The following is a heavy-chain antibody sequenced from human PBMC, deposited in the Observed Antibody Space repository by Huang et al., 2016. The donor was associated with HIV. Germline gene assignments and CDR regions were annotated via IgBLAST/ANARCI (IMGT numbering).Heavy chain of an antibody. CDR1: GFIFSSYD. D-gene: IGHD4-17*01. V-gene: IGHV3-13*01. CDR2: IGTAGDT. CDR3: ARVGDYGDYSCDH. Sequence: EVQLVESGGGLVQPGGSLRLSCAASGFIFSSYDMQWVRQVTGTGLGWVSSIGTAGDTYYPGSVKGRFTISRDNAKNSLYLQMNSLRAGDTAMYYCARVGDYGDYSCDHWGQGTLVTVSP. J-gene: IGHJ4*02.